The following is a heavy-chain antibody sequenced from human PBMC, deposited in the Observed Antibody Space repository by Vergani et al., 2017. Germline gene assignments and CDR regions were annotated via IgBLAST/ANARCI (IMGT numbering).Heavy chain of an antibody. J-gene: IGHJ4*02. D-gene: IGHD3-10*01. CDR2: IWSKPYGGTT. CDR3: ARRGLLWFGELLYPLDY. CDR1: GFTLGDYA. Sequence: EVHLVESGGGLVQPGRSLRLSCSGSGFTLGDYAMTWVRQAPGKGLEWVAFIWSKPYGGTTEYAASVKGRFTISRDDSKSIAYLQMSSLKAEDTAVYYCARRGLLWFGELLYPLDYWGQGTLVTVSS. V-gene: IGHV3-49*04.